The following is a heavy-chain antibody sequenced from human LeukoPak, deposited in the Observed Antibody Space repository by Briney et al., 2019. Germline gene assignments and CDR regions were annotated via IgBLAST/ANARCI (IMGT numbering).Heavy chain of an antibody. J-gene: IGHJ4*02. Sequence: PSETLSLTCAVYGGSFSGYYWSWIRRPPGKGLEWIGEINHSGSTNYNPSLKSRVTISVDTSKNQFSLKLSSVTAADTAVYYCARGGVVVAATRPFDYWGQGTLVTVSS. D-gene: IGHD2-15*01. V-gene: IGHV4-34*01. CDR1: GGSFSGYY. CDR2: INHSGST. CDR3: ARGGVVVAATRPFDY.